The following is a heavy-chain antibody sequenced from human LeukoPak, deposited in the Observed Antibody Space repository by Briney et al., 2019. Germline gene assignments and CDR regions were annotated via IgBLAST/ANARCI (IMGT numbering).Heavy chain of an antibody. J-gene: IGHJ6*02. CDR2: IYNSGST. CDR3: ASHGRTGSYYYYNGTDV. Sequence: LETLSLTCTVSGGSVSSGSYYWTWIRQPPGKGLEWIGQIYNSGSTNYNPSLKSRVTISIDTSKNQFSLKLSSVTAADTAVYYCASHGRTGSYYYYNGTDVWGQGATVTVSS. D-gene: IGHD1-1*01. CDR1: GGSVSSGSYY. V-gene: IGHV4-61*01.